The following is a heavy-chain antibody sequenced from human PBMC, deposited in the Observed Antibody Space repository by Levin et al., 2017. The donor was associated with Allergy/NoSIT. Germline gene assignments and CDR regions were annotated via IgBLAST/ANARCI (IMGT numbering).Heavy chain of an antibody. CDR2: INPNSGGT. D-gene: IGHD3-9*01. CDR3: ARASRHDILTGQFPNHYYYYYMDV. Sequence: GESLKISCKASGYTFTGYYMHWVRQAPGQGLEWMGWINPNSGGTNYAQKFQGRVTMTRDTSISTAYMELSRLRSDDTAVYYCARASRHDILTGQFPNHYYYYYMDVWGKGTTVTVSS. CDR1: GYTFTGYY. J-gene: IGHJ6*03. V-gene: IGHV1-2*02.